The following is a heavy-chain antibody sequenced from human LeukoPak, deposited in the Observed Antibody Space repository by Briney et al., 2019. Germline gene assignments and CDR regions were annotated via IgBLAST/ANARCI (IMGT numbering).Heavy chain of an antibody. D-gene: IGHD6-13*01. V-gene: IGHV4-59*01. Sequence: SETLSLTCTVSGDSINSSYWNWVRQPPGGGLEWIGYIYHSGDTNYNPSLKSRVTMSIDTSKKQFSLKLSSVTAADTAMYYCASHGVGSSWAQAFDIWGQGTMVTVSS. CDR3: ASHGVGSSWAQAFDI. J-gene: IGHJ3*02. CDR1: GDSINSSY. CDR2: IYHSGDT.